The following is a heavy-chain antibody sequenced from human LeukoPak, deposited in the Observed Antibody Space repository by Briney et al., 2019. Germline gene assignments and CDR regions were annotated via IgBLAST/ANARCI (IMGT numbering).Heavy chain of an antibody. D-gene: IGHD5-18*01. J-gene: IGHJ4*02. Sequence: GGSLRLFCAAWGLSLSRDYVLWVRQVPGEGLEWVSVFYNGINTYYADSVKGRFTTSRDNSKNTLYLQMNSLRVEDTAVYFCPRVESRNPYGYADYWGQGPLVTVSS. CDR1: GLSLSRDY. CDR3: PRVESRNPYGYADY. V-gene: IGHV3-66*01. CDR2: FYNGINT.